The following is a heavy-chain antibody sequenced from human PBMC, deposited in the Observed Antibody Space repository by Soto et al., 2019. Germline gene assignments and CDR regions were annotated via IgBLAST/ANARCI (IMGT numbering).Heavy chain of an antibody. Sequence: QVQLVQSGAEVKKPGSSVKVSCKASGGTFISYAISWVRQAPGQGLEWMGGITPIFGTANSAEKSQGRVTITADDPTSTAYMELSSVGSEDTAVYSCAREGDSSGWPDGGDYWGQGTLVTVFS. J-gene: IGHJ4*02. CDR3: AREGDSSGWPDGGDY. CDR2: ITPIFGTA. V-gene: IGHV1-69*12. D-gene: IGHD6-19*01. CDR1: GGTFISYA.